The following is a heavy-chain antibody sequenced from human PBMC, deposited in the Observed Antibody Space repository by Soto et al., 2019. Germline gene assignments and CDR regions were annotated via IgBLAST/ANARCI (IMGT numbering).Heavy chain of an antibody. CDR3: ATQGFGVLHGLVDV. J-gene: IGHJ6*02. Sequence: PSETLSLTCSVSGDSSSSDYWSWIRQPPGKGLEWIGYISYSGCTRYNPSLKSRVIISMDSSKNQFSLNLTSVTAADTAVYYCATQGFGVLHGLVDVWGQGTTVTVSS. D-gene: IGHD3-10*01. CDR2: ISYSGCT. CDR1: GDSSSSDY. V-gene: IGHV4-59*08.